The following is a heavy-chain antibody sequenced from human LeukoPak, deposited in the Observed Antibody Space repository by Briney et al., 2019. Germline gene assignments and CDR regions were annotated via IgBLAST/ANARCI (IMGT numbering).Heavy chain of an antibody. V-gene: IGHV4-4*07. CDR3: ARDGVAAAGTNRYYYYGMDV. Sequence: SETLSLTCTVSAGSISRYYWSWIRQPAGKGLEWIGRIYTSGSTNYNPSLKSRVTMSVDTSKNQFSLKLSSVTAADTAVYYCARDGVAAAGTNRYYYYGMDVWGQGTTVTVSS. CDR2: IYTSGST. D-gene: IGHD6-13*01. CDR1: AGSISRYY. J-gene: IGHJ6*02.